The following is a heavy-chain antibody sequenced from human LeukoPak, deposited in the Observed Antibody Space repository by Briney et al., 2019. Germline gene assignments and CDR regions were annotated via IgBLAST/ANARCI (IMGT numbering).Heavy chain of an antibody. V-gene: IGHV3-23*01. CDR1: GFTFSSYA. CDR2: ISGSGGST. CDR3: AGGSSSWYRFDY. J-gene: IGHJ4*02. D-gene: IGHD6-13*01. Sequence: GGSLRLSCAASGFTFSSYAMSWVRQAPGKGLEWVSAISGSGGSTYYADSVKGRFTISRDNSKNTLYLQMNSLRAEDTAVYYCAGGSSSWYRFDYWGQGTLVTVSS.